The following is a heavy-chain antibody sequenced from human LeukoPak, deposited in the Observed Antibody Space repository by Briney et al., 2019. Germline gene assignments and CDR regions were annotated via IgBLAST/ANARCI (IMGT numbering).Heavy chain of an antibody. Sequence: PSETLSLTCTVSGGSISSSSYYWGWIRQPPGKGLEWIGSIYYSGRTYYNPSLKSRVTILVDTSKNQFSLKLSSVTAADTAVYYCARKPGYFDSSGYYFPSYFDYWGQGTLVTVSS. D-gene: IGHD3-22*01. V-gene: IGHV4-39*07. CDR3: ARKPGYFDSSGYYFPSYFDY. J-gene: IGHJ4*02. CDR1: GGSISSSSYY. CDR2: IYYSGRT.